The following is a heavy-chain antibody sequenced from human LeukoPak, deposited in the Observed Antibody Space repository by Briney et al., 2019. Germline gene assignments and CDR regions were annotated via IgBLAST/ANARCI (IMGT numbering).Heavy chain of an antibody. J-gene: IGHJ4*02. CDR3: ATYRQVLLPFES. D-gene: IGHD2-8*02. CDR2: IFPSGGEI. V-gene: IGHV3-23*01. Sequence: GGSLRLSCAASGFTFNSYWMNWVRQPPGKGLEWVSSIFPSGGEIHYADSVRGRFTISRDNSKSTLSLQMNSLRAEDTAIYYCATYRQVLLPFESWGQGTLVTVSS. CDR1: GFTFNSYW.